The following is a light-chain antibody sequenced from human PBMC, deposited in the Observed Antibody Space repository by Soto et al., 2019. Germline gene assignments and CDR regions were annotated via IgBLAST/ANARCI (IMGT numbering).Light chain of an antibody. CDR3: QQYYSTPLT. V-gene: IGKV4-1*01. J-gene: IGKJ3*01. Sequence: DIVMTQSPDSLAVSLGERATINCKSSQSVLYSSNNKNYLAWYQQKPGQPPKLLIYWASTRESGVPDRFSGSGSGTDFTLTISSLQAEDVAVYYCQQYYSTPLTFGHGTRVAIK. CDR1: QSVLYSSNNKNY. CDR2: WAS.